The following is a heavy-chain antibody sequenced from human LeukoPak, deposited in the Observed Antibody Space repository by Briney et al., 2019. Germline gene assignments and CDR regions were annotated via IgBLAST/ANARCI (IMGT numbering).Heavy chain of an antibody. Sequence: HPGGSLRLSCAASGFTFDDYAMHWVRQAPGKGLEWVSGISWNSGSIGYADSVKGRFTISRDNAKNSLYLQMNSLRAEDTALYYCAKDKTAAAGTGAAAFDIWGQGTMVTVSS. CDR3: AKDKTAAAGTGAAAFDI. J-gene: IGHJ3*02. V-gene: IGHV3-9*01. CDR1: GFTFDDYA. CDR2: ISWNSGSI. D-gene: IGHD6-13*01.